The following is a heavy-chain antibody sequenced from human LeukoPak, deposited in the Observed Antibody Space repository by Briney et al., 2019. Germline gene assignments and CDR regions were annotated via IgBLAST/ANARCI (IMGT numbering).Heavy chain of an antibody. D-gene: IGHD6-19*01. J-gene: IGHJ3*02. Sequence: SETLSLTCTVSGGSISSYYWSWIRQPAGKGLEWIGRIYTSGSTNYNPSLKSRVTMSVDTSKNQFSLKLSSVTAADTAVYYCATDMAGQGEGAFDIWGQGTMVTVSS. V-gene: IGHV4-4*07. CDR2: IYTSGST. CDR3: ATDMAGQGEGAFDI. CDR1: GGSISSYY.